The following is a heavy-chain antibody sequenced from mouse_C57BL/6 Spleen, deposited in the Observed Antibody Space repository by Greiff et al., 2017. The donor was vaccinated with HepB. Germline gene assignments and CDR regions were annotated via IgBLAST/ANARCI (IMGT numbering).Heavy chain of an antibody. V-gene: IGHV1-53*01. Sequence: QVQLQQPGTELVKPGASVKLSCKASGYTFTSYWMHWVKQRPGQGLEWIGNINPSNGGTTYNEKFKSKATLTVDKSSSTAYMQRSSLTSEDSAVYYCARSEGYGYGYFDVWGTGTTVTVSS. D-gene: IGHD1-1*02. CDR3: ARSEGYGYGYFDV. CDR1: GYTFTSYW. J-gene: IGHJ1*03. CDR2: INPSNGGT.